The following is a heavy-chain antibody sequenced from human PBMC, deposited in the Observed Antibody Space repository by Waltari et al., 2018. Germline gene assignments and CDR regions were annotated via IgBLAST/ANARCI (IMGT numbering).Heavy chain of an antibody. V-gene: IGHV3-7*04. J-gene: IGHJ4*02. Sequence: EVQLVESGGGLVQPGGSLRLSCSGSGFPFTNHWKSWVRQAPGKGTEWVASIKQDGSEKYYVDSMKGRFTISRDNAKNSLSLQMDSLRAEDTAVYFCARGVTTVEYWGQGTLVTVSS. CDR1: GFPFTNHW. CDR3: ARGVTTVEY. CDR2: IKQDGSEK. D-gene: IGHD2-21*02.